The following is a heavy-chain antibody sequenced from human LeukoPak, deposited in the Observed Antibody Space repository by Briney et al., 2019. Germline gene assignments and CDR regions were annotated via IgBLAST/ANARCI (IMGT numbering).Heavy chain of an antibody. D-gene: IGHD1-1*01. Sequence: ASETLSLTCTVCGGSISSYYGSWIRQPPGKGLEWIGYIYYSWSTNYNPSLKSRVTISVDTSKNQFSLKLSSVTAADTAVYYCARGPAGYPLSYYYYMDVWGKGTTVTVSS. J-gene: IGHJ6*03. CDR1: GGSISSYY. V-gene: IGHV4-59*01. CDR2: IYYSWST. CDR3: ARGPAGYPLSYYYYMDV.